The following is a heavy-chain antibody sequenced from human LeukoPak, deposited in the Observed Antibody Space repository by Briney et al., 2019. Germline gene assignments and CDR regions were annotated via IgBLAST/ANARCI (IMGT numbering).Heavy chain of an antibody. V-gene: IGHV1-8*01. Sequence: ASVKVSCKASGYTFTSYDINWVRQATGQGLEWMGWMDPNNGSTGYVQKFQGRVTMTRNTSTNTAYMELSSLRSEDTAVYYCARGILGYGYYFDYWGQGTLVTVSS. CDR1: GYTFTSYD. CDR3: ARGILGYGYYFDY. CDR2: MDPNNGST. J-gene: IGHJ4*02. D-gene: IGHD5-18*01.